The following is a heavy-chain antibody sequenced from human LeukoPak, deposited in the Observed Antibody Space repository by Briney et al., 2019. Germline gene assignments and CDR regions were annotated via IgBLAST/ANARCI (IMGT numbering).Heavy chain of an antibody. CDR3: VKGLAAAGTNY. V-gene: IGHV3-64D*09. D-gene: IGHD6-13*01. J-gene: IGHJ4*02. Sequence: AGGSLRLSCSASGFTFSSYAMHWVRQAPGKGLEYVSTISSNGGSTYYADSVKGRFTISRDNSKNTLYLQMSSLRVEDTAVYYCVKGLAAAGTNYWGQGTLVTVSS. CDR2: ISSNGGST. CDR1: GFTFSSYA.